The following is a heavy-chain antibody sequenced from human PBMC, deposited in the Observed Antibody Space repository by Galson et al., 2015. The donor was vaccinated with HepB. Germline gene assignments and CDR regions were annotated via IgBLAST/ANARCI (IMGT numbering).Heavy chain of an antibody. CDR1: GSTFTNYD. CDR2: MNPNSGNT. CDR3: ARGVRRARGTTRISKPLYCYVLDV. V-gene: IGHV1-8*01. J-gene: IGHJ6*02. D-gene: IGHD4-11*01. Sequence: SVKVSCKASGSTFTNYDINWVRQATGQGLEWMGWMNPNSGNTGYAQKFQGRVPMTRNTSISTAYMELSSLRSEDTAVYYCARGVRRARGTTRISKPLYCYVLDVWGQGTTVIVSS.